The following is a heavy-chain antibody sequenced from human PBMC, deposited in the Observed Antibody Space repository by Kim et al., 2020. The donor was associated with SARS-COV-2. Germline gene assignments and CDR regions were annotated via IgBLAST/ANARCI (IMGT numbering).Heavy chain of an antibody. Sequence: SETLSLTCTVSGGSISGSSYYWGWLRQPPGKVLEWIGSIYYSGSTYYNPSLKSRVTISVDTSKNQFSLKLSSVTAADTAVYYCAREGKRGVMITFGTSRAFDNWGQGTLVTVSS. CDR1: GGSISGSSYY. D-gene: IGHD3-16*01. V-gene: IGHV4-39*07. J-gene: IGHJ4*02. CDR3: AREGKRGVMITFGTSRAFDN. CDR2: IYYSGST.